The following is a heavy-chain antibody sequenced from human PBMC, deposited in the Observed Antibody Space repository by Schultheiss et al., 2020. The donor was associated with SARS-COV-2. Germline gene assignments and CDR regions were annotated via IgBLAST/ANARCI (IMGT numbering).Heavy chain of an antibody. CDR2: INHSGST. D-gene: IGHD2-8*01. J-gene: IGHJ5*02. V-gene: IGHV4-34*01. CDR3: ARGNGGQNDWFDP. Sequence: SQTLSLTCAVYGGSFSGYYWSWIRQPPGKGLEWIGEINHSGSTNYNPSLKSRVTISVDTSKNQFSLKLNSVTPEDTAVYYCARGNGGQNDWFDPWGQGTLVTVSS. CDR1: GGSFSGYY.